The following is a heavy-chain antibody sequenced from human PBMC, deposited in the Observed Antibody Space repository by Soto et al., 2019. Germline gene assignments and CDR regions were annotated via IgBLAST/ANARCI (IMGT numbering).Heavy chain of an antibody. Sequence: GESLKISCKGSGYRFSSYWIAWVRQMPGKGLEWMGIIYPGDSDTRYSPSFQGQFTFSVDKSNNTAYLQWSSLKASDTAMYYCARQGSNGAYYYYGMDVWGQGTAVTVSS. D-gene: IGHD2-8*01. J-gene: IGHJ6*02. CDR2: IYPGDSDT. V-gene: IGHV5-51*01. CDR3: ARQGSNGAYYYYGMDV. CDR1: GYRFSSYW.